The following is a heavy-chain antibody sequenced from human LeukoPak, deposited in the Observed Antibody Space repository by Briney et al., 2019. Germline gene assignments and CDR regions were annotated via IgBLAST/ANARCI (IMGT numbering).Heavy chain of an antibody. CDR3: AKGTILEWLLYGCAFDI. CDR2: ISGSGQST. Sequence: GGSLRLSCAASGFTFSNYVMSWVRQAPGKGLEWVSAISGSGQSTYYADSVKGRFTISRDNSKNTLYLQMNSLRAEDTAVYYCAKGTILEWLLYGCAFDIWGQGTMVTVSS. D-gene: IGHD3-3*01. CDR1: GFTFSNYV. J-gene: IGHJ3*02. V-gene: IGHV3-23*01.